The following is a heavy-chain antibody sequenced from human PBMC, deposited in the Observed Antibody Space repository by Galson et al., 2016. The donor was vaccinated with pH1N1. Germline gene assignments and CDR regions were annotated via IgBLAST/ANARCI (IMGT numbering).Heavy chain of an antibody. Sequence: SLRLSCAASGFTFSSYSMNWVRQAPGKGLEWVSYISLSSSIIHYADSVKGRFIISRDSAKNSLYLQMNSLRAADTAVYYCARDGGLKSSNLSPGESDVWGQGTTVTV. V-gene: IGHV3-48*04. D-gene: IGHD4-11*01. CDR3: ARDGGLKSSNLSPGESDV. CDR2: ISLSSSII. J-gene: IGHJ6*02. CDR1: GFTFSSYS.